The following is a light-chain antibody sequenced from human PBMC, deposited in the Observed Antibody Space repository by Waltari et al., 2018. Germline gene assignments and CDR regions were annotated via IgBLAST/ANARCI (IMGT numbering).Light chain of an antibody. CDR1: QSIVFSSYNMSF. V-gene: IGKV4-1*01. J-gene: IGKJ2*01. CDR2: WAS. CDR3: QQFYHAPQT. Sequence: DIVMTQSPDSRAVSLGERATINCKSSQSIVFSSYNMSFLNWYQQRPGQPPRLLLYWASTRASGVPDRISGSGSGTDFTLTISGLQTEDVAIYYCQQFYHAPQTFGQGTKVEIK.